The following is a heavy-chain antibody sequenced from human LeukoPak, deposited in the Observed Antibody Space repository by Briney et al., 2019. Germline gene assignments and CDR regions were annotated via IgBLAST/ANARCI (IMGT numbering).Heavy chain of an antibody. D-gene: IGHD4-23*01. Sequence: PSETLSLTCTVSGYSISSGYYWGWIRQPPGKGLEWIGSIYHSGRTFYNPSLKSRVTISVDTSKNQFSLKLSSVTAADTAVYYCARGDYGGNFDIWGQGTMVTVSS. J-gene: IGHJ3*02. CDR2: IYHSGRT. CDR3: ARGDYGGNFDI. V-gene: IGHV4-38-2*02. CDR1: GYSISSGYY.